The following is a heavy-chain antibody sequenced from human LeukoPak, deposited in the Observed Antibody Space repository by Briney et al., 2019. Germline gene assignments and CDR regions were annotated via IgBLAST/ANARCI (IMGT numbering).Heavy chain of an antibody. CDR3: ARPGSSGHYMDV. Sequence: SETLSLTCTVSGGSISSSSYNWGWIRQPPGKGLEWIGNIHYSGSTYYNPSLESRVTISVDTSKNQFSLKLNSVTVADTAVYYCARPGSSGHYMDVWGKGTTVTVSS. CDR1: GGSISSSSYN. CDR2: IHYSGST. D-gene: IGHD6-19*01. J-gene: IGHJ6*03. V-gene: IGHV4-39*01.